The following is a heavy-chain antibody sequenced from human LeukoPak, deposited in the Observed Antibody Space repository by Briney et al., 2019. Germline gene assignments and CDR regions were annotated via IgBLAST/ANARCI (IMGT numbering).Heavy chain of an antibody. V-gene: IGHV1-2*02. CDR2: INPNSGGT. CDR1: GYTFTGYY. J-gene: IGHJ5*02. D-gene: IGHD2-15*01. Sequence: ASVKASCKASGYTFTGYYMHWVRQAPGQGLEWMGWINPNSGGTNYAQKFQGRVTMTRDTSISTAYMELSRLRSDDTAVYYCARDLGGLRYCSGGSCYPNNWFDPWGQGTLVTVSS. CDR3: ARDLGGLRYCSGGSCYPNNWFDP.